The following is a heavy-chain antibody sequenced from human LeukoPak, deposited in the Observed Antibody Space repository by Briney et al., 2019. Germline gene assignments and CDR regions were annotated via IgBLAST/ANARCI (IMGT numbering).Heavy chain of an antibody. V-gene: IGHV3-23*01. CDR2: VSGSGGST. CDR3: AKDSAQSYYYGSGSYYQF. D-gene: IGHD3-10*01. Sequence: PGGSPRLPCAASGFTFSTYAMSWVRQAPGKGLEWVSAVSGSGGSTYYADSVKGRFTISRDNSKNTLYLQMNSLRAEDTAVYYCAKDSAQSYYYGSGSYYQFWGQGTLVTVSS. CDR1: GFTFSTYA. J-gene: IGHJ4*02.